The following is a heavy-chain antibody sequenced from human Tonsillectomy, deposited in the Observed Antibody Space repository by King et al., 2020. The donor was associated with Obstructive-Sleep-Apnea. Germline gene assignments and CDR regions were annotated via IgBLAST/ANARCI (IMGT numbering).Heavy chain of an antibody. J-gene: IGHJ4*02. D-gene: IGHD4-11*01. V-gene: IGHV4-38-2*02. Sequence: QLQESGPGLVKPSETLFLTCTVSGHSVSSGYYWGGIRQPPGKGLDWIGSNYDSGSTSYTPSPKSRVPISVDTSKNHFSLKLRSVTAAATAVYYCARGVVTTGEYYFDNWGQGTLVTVSS. CDR3: ARGVVTTGEYYFDN. CDR1: GHSVSSGYY. CDR2: NYDSGST.